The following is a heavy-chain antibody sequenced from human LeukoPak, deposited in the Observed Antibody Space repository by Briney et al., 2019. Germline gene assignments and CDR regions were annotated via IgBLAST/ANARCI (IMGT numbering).Heavy chain of an antibody. D-gene: IGHD2-21*01. Sequence: GGSLRLSCAASGFTFDDYGMSWVRQAPGKGLEWVSGINWNGGSTGYADTVKGRFTISRENAKNSLYLQMNSLRAEDTALYYCARAHTYSMSGYYFDHWGQGTLVTVSS. J-gene: IGHJ4*02. CDR3: ARAHTYSMSGYYFDH. CDR1: GFTFDDYG. CDR2: INWNGGST. V-gene: IGHV3-20*04.